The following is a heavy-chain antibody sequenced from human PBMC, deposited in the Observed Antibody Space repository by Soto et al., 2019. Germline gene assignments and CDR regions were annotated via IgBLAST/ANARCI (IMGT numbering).Heavy chain of an antibody. CDR3: TIDPIAVAVNYYYYYGMDV. D-gene: IGHD6-19*01. J-gene: IGHJ6*02. V-gene: IGHV3-15*01. Sequence: EVQLVESGGGLVKPGGSLRLSCAASGFTFSNAWMSWVRQAPGKGLEWVGRIKSKTDGGTTDYAAPVKGRFTISRDDSKNTLYLQMNSLKTEDTAVYYCTIDPIAVAVNYYYYYGMDVWGQGTTVTVSS. CDR1: GFTFSNAW. CDR2: IKSKTDGGTT.